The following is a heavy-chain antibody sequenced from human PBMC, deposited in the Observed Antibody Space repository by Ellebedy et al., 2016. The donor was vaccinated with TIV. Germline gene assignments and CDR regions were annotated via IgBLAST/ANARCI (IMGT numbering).Heavy chain of an antibody. Sequence: GGSLRLSXAASGFTVSSNYMSWVRQAPGKGLEWVSVIYSGGSTYYADSVKGRFTISRDNSKNTLYLQMNSLRAEDTAVYYCASPYYGSGSYYLYWGQGTLVTVSS. CDR2: IYSGGST. V-gene: IGHV3-53*01. D-gene: IGHD3-10*01. J-gene: IGHJ4*02. CDR1: GFTVSSNY. CDR3: ASPYYGSGSYYLY.